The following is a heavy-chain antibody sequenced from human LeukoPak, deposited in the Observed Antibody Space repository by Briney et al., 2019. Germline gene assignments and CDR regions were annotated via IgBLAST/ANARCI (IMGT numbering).Heavy chain of an antibody. CDR1: GGSISSYY. J-gene: IGHJ5*02. V-gene: IGHV4-39*07. D-gene: IGHD5-18*01. CDR2: IYYSGST. Sequence: SETLSLTCSVSGGSISSYYWGWIRQPPGKGLEWIGSIYYSGSTYYNPSLKSRVTISVDTSKNQFSLKLSSVTAADTAVYYCARDSKTSVDTFWFDPWGQGTLVTVSS. CDR3: ARDSKTSVDTFWFDP.